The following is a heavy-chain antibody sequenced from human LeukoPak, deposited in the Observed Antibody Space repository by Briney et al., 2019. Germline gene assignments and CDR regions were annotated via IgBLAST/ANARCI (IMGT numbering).Heavy chain of an antibody. CDR3: ARRIVVVPAAMPGGGTNFDY. V-gene: IGHV4-39*01. Sequence: SSETLSLTCTVSGGSISSSSYYWGWIRQPPGKGLEWIGGIYYSGSTYYNPSLKSRVTISVDTSKNQFSLELSSVTAADTAVYYCARRIVVVPAAMPGGGTNFDYWGQGTLVTVSS. J-gene: IGHJ4*02. CDR1: GGSISSSSYY. D-gene: IGHD2-2*01. CDR2: IYYSGST.